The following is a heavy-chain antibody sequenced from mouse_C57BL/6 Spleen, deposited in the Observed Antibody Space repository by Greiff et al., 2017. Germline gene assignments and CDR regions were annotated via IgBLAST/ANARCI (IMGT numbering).Heavy chain of an antibody. J-gene: IGHJ1*03. CDR2: IDPETGGT. Sequence: VHLNESGAELVRPGASVTLSCKASGYTFTDYEMHWVKQTPVHGLEWIGAIDPETGGTAYNQKFKGKAILTADKSSSTAYMELRSLTSEDSAVYYCTRLELTGTRYVDVWGTGTTVTVSS. V-gene: IGHV1-15*01. CDR1: GYTFTDYE. CDR3: TRLELTGTRYVDV. D-gene: IGHD4-1*01.